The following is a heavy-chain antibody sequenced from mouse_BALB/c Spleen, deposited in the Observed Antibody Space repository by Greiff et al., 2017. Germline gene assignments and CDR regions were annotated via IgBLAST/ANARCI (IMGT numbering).Heavy chain of an antibody. D-gene: IGHD1-1*01. CDR3: ARGENFYYYGSSPFDY. CDR2: INPNNGGT. V-gene: IGHV1-18*01. J-gene: IGHJ2*01. Sequence: VQLQQSGPELVKPGASVKIPCKASGYTFTDYNMDWVKQSHGKSLEWIGDINPNNGGTIYNQKFKGKATLTVDKSSSTAYMELRSLTSEDTAVYYCARGENFYYYGSSPFDYGGQGTTLTVSS. CDR1: GYTFTDYN.